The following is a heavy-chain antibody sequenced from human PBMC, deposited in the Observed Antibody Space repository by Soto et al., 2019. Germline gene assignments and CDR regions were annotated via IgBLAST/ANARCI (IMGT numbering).Heavy chain of an antibody. CDR1: GFPLSTYG. J-gene: IGHJ6*02. CDR2: ITGPGGDT. CDR3: ARIRGYWYGLDV. Sequence: EVQLLESGGGLVQPGGSLRLSCAASGFPLSTYGMSWVRQAPGKGLEWVSSITGPGGDTYYADSVKGRFTSSRDNSNNMLYLQMNSLRVEDTAVYYCARIRGYWYGLDVWGQGTEITVSS. V-gene: IGHV3-23*01.